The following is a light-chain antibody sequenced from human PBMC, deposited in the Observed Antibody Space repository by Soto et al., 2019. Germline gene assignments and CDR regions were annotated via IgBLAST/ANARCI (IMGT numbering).Light chain of an antibody. CDR2: AAS. Sequence: DIQMTQSPSSLSASVGDRVTITCRASQGISNYLAWYQQKPGKVPKLLIYAASTLQSGVPSRFSGSGSGTDFTLTISSLQAEDVAIYYCQKYNNAPPWTFGQGTKVEIK. CDR3: QKYNNAPPWT. CDR1: QGISNY. V-gene: IGKV1-27*01. J-gene: IGKJ1*01.